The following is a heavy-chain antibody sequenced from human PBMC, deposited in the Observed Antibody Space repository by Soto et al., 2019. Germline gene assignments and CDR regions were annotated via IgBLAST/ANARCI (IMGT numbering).Heavy chain of an antibody. D-gene: IGHD3-22*01. CDR2: IYSDGRT. V-gene: IGHV3-66*01. Sequence: VEPGGGLFQSGGSLRLSCAASGLTVSTNYMSWVRQAPGKGLEWVSVIYSDGRTYHADSVKGRFTISRDNFENTLYLQMNSLRAEDTAVYYCARVTTLAFDYWGQGTLVTVSS. CDR1: GLTVSTNY. J-gene: IGHJ4*02. CDR3: ARVTTLAFDY.